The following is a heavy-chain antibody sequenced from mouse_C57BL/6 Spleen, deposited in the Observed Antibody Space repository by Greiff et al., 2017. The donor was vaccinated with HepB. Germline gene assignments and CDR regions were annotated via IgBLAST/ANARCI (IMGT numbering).Heavy chain of an antibody. CDR3: ARLTQGAMDY. J-gene: IGHJ4*01. V-gene: IGHV5-9*01. CDR2: ISGGGGNT. D-gene: IGHD3-2*02. Sequence: EVKLVESGGGLVKPGGSLKLSCAASGFTFSSYTMSWVRQTPEKRLEWVATISGGGGNTYYPDSVKGRFTISRDNAKNTLYLQMSSLRSEDTALYYCARLTQGAMDYWGQGTSVTVSS. CDR1: GFTFSSYT.